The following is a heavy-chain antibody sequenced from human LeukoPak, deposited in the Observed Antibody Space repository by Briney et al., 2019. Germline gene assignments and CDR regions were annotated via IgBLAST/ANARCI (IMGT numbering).Heavy chain of an antibody. Sequence: GESLKISCEGSGYSFTSYWIGWVRQMPGKGLEWMGIIYPGDSDTRYSPSFQGQVTISADKSISTAYLQWSSLKASDTAMYYCATWSGYYLAASTHNYYYYMDVWGKGTTVTVSS. CDR1: GYSFTSYW. CDR2: IYPGDSDT. V-gene: IGHV5-51*01. D-gene: IGHD3-3*01. J-gene: IGHJ6*03. CDR3: ATWSGYYLAASTHNYYYYMDV.